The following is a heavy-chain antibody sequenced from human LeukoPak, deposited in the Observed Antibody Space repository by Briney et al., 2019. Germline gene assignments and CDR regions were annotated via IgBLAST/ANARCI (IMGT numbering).Heavy chain of an antibody. D-gene: IGHD1-26*01. CDR1: GFTFSSYA. CDR3: AKDKGPIVGATYLFGY. J-gene: IGHJ4*02. CDR2: ISGSGGST. Sequence: GGSLRLSCAASGFTFSSYAMSWVRQAPGKGLEWVSAISGSGGSTYYADSVKGRFTISRDNSKNTLYLQMNSLRAEDTAVYYCAKDKGPIVGATYLFGYWGQGTLVTVSS. V-gene: IGHV3-23*01.